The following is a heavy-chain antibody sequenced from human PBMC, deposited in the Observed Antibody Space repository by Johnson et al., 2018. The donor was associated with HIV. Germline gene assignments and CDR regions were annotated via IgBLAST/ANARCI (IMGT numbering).Heavy chain of an antibody. J-gene: IGHJ3*01. CDR3: ASESRWKYAGGDL. CDR1: GFTFDDYG. D-gene: IGHD1-7*01. CDR2: IYSGGST. V-gene: IGHV3-20*04. Sequence: VQLVESGGGVVRPGGSLRLSCAASGFTFDDYGMIWVRQAPGKGLEWVSVIYSGGSTSYADSVKGRFTISRDNAKNTLYLPMNSLRAEATAVYYCASESRWKYAGGDLWGQGTLVTVAS.